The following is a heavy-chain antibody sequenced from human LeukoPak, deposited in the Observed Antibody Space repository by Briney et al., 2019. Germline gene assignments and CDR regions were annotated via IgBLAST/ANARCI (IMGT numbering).Heavy chain of an antibody. CDR2: IYPGDSDT. Sequence: GASLNISFQGSGYLFTSYWIGWVRQMPGKGLEWMGIIYPGDSDTRYSPSFQGQVTFSVDRSINTASLEWRSLKASDTAMYYCARTYSGYDYWGQGTLVTVAS. CDR3: ARTYSGYDY. V-gene: IGHV5-51*01. J-gene: IGHJ4*02. D-gene: IGHD5-12*01. CDR1: GYLFTSYW.